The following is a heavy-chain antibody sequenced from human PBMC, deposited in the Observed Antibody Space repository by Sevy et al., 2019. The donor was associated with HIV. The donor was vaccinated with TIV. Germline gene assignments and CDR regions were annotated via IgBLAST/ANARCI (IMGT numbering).Heavy chain of an antibody. J-gene: IGHJ6*02. CDR1: GFTFSNAW. CDR3: TTDEAGDGGYYYGMDV. CDR2: IKSKTDGGIT. Sequence: GGSLRLSCAASGFTFSNAWMNWVRQAPGKGLEWVGRIKSKTDGGITDYAAPVKGRFTISRDDSKNTLYLQMNSLKTEDTAMYYCTTDEAGDGGYYYGMDVWGQGTTVTVSS. V-gene: IGHV3-15*07. D-gene: IGHD3-16*01.